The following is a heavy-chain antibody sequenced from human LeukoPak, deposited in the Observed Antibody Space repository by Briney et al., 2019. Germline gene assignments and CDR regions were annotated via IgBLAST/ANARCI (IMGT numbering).Heavy chain of an antibody. D-gene: IGHD1-7*01. V-gene: IGHV4-39*07. CDR2: IYYSGST. Sequence: PSETLSLTCTVSGGSISSSSYYWGWIRQPPGKGLEWIGSIYYSGSTYYNPSLKSRVTISVDTSKNQFSLKLSSVTAADTAVYYCARGLELGLPPHFDYWGQGTLVTVSS. CDR3: ARGLELGLPPHFDY. CDR1: GGSISSSSYY. J-gene: IGHJ4*02.